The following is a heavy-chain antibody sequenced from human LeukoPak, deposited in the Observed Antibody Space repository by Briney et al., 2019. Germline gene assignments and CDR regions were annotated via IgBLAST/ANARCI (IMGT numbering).Heavy chain of an antibody. Sequence: GGSLRLSCVASGFNFSKNDMHWVRQPTERGLEWVSAIGVGGDIYYADPVKGRFTISRVNGKNYVYLQMNSLRAGDTALYFCAKAFYYKRLRGEGGSFDCWGQGALVTVSS. CDR2: IGVGGDI. J-gene: IGHJ4*02. D-gene: IGHD1-26*01. V-gene: IGHV3-13*01. CDR3: AKAFYYKRLRGEGGSFDC. CDR1: GFNFSKND.